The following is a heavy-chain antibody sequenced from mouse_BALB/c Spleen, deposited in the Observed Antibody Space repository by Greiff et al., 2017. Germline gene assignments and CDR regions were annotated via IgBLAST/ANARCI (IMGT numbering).Heavy chain of an antibody. CDR2: IRSKSNNYAT. CDR1: GFTFNTYA. Sequence: EVKLVESGGGLVQPKGSLKLSCAASGFTFNTYAMNWVRQAPGKGLEWVARIRSKSNNYATYYADSVKDRFTISRDDSQSMLYLQMNNLKTEDTAMYYCVRLGRVPDWYFDVWGAGTTVTVSS. J-gene: IGHJ1*01. V-gene: IGHV10-1*02. D-gene: IGHD4-1*01. CDR3: VRLGRVPDWYFDV.